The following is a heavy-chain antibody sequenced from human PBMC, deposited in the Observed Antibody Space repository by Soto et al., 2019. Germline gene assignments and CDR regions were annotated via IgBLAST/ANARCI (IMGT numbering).Heavy chain of an antibody. J-gene: IGHJ4*02. Sequence: WSLNLSVAACGCHCIKSDTRWVLQVPGKGLEWVSAIRDTGGSTYSADSVKGRFTISRDNSKNTLYLQMSSLRVEDTAIYYCARRGDTSGSYFAYWGQGTLVTVSS. CDR2: IRDTGGST. V-gene: IGHV3-23*01. D-gene: IGHD3-10*01. CDR1: GCHCIKSD. CDR3: ARRGDTSGSYFAY.